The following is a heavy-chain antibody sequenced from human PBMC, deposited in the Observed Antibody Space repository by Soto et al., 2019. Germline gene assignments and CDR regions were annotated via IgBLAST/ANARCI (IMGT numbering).Heavy chain of an antibody. CDR3: ARDLGYYDSSGYYIHEYFDY. J-gene: IGHJ4*02. V-gene: IGHV4-31*03. D-gene: IGHD3-22*01. Sequence: LSLTCTVSGGSISSGGYYWSWIRQHPGKGLEWIGYIYYSGSTYYNPSLKSRVTISVDTSKNQFSLKLSSVTAADTAVYYCARDLGYYDSSGYYIHEYFDYWGQGTLVTVSS. CDR2: IYYSGST. CDR1: GGSISSGGYY.